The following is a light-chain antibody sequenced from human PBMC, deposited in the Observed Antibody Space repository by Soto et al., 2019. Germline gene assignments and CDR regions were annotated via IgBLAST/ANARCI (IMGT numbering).Light chain of an antibody. CDR2: CNN. CDR1: SSNIGSNT. V-gene: IGLV1-44*01. J-gene: IGLJ7*01. Sequence: QSVLTQPPSASGTPGQRVTISCSGSSSNIGSNTVNWYQQLPGTAPQLLIYCNNQRPSGVPYRCSGSKSGTSASLAISGLHSDDEAAYYCSAWDDSSNSPVFGGGTQLTVL. CDR3: SAWDDSSNSPV.